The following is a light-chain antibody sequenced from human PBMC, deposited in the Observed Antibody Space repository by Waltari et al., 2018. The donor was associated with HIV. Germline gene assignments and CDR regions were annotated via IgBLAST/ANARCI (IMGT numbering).Light chain of an antibody. V-gene: IGKV4-1*01. J-gene: IGKJ4*01. Sequence: DIVMTQSPDSLAVFLGERATINCKSSQSDLYSSNHKNYWSWYQQKPGQPPGLLIYWASTRGSGVPDRVSGGGSAIDFTITISSLQAEDVAVYDCHQYYSTPLTFGGGTQVEIK. CDR2: WAS. CDR1: QSDLYSSNHKNY. CDR3: HQYYSTPLT.